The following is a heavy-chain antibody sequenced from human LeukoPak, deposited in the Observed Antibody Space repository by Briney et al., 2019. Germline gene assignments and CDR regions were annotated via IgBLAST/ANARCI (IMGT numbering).Heavy chain of an antibody. CDR3: AQITVASATGY. CDR1: GYTFSNYA. Sequence: PGGSLRLSCAASGYTFSNYAMNWVRQAPGKGPEWVSAISASGGTTFYADSVKGRFTMSRDNSKNTLYLQMNSLRAEDTGIYYCAQITVASATGYWGQGTLVTVSS. D-gene: IGHD5-12*01. CDR2: ISASGGTT. J-gene: IGHJ4*02. V-gene: IGHV3-23*01.